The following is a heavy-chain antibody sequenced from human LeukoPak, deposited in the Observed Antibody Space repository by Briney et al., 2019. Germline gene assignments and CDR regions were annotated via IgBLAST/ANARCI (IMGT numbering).Heavy chain of an antibody. CDR2: INSDGSEG. J-gene: IGHJ3*01. V-gene: IGHV3-7*03. CDR3: ARSSYSSSSSV. Sequence: GGSLRLSCAASGFTFSSYGMHWARQAPGKGLEWVASINSDGSEGYYADVVKGRFTISRDNAKNSLYLQINSLRAEDTAVYYCARSSYSSSSSVWGQGTMVTVSS. CDR1: GFTFSSYG. D-gene: IGHD6-6*01.